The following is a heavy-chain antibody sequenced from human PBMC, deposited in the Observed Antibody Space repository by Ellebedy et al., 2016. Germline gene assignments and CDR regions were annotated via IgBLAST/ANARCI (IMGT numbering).Heavy chain of an antibody. Sequence: ASVKVSCKASGFTFTSSAMQWVRQARGQRLEWIGWIVVGSGNTNYAQKFQERVTITRDMSTSTAYMELSSLRSEDTAVYYCAADGITIFGVVPNYGMDVWGQGTTVTVSS. D-gene: IGHD3-3*01. CDR1: GFTFTSSA. CDR3: AADGITIFGVVPNYGMDV. V-gene: IGHV1-58*02. CDR2: IVVGSGNT. J-gene: IGHJ6*02.